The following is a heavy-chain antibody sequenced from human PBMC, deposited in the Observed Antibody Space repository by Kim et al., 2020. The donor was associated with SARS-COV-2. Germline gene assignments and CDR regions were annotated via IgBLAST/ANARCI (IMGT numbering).Heavy chain of an antibody. CDR1: GGSISSGTYF. J-gene: IGHJ5*02. CDR3: ARELATIINWFDP. D-gene: IGHD5-12*01. CDR2: IYTNGGT. Sequence: SETLSLTCTVSGGSISSGTYFWSWIRQPAGKGLEWIGRIYTNGGTNYNPSLKSRVTISMDTSKNQFSLKLSSVTAADTAVYYCARELATIINWFDPWGQGTLVTVSS. V-gene: IGHV4-61*02.